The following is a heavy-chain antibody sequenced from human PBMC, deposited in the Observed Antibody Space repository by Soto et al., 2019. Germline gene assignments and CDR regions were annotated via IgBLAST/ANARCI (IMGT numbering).Heavy chain of an antibody. CDR2: IWFDGSNK. J-gene: IGHJ6*02. V-gene: IGHV3-30*02. CDR1: GSIFTGYG. Sequence: PGGSLRLSCAASGSIFTGYGMHWVRQAPGKGLEWVAVIWFDGSNKYYADSVKGRFTISRDNSKNTLYLQMNSLRAEDTAVYYCAKELDNWNDEGPNYGMDVWGQGTTVTVSS. CDR3: AKELDNWNDEGPNYGMDV. D-gene: IGHD1-20*01.